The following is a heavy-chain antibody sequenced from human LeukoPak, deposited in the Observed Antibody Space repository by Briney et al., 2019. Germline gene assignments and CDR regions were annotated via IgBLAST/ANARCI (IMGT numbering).Heavy chain of an antibody. CDR3: ARRSAVGTHGMDV. Sequence: GRSLRLSCAASGFTFSSYAMHWVRQAPGKGLEWVAVIWYDGSNENYADTVKGRFTISRDNSKNMLNLQVNSLRAEDTAVYYCARRSAVGTHGMDVWGKGTTVTVSS. V-gene: IGHV3-33*01. CDR2: IWYDGSNE. J-gene: IGHJ6*04. CDR1: GFTFSSYA. D-gene: IGHD6-13*01.